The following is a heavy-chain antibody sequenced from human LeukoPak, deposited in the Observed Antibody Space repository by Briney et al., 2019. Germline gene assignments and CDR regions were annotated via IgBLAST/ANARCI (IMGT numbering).Heavy chain of an antibody. CDR2: IFHSGSA. CDR1: GGSISSRDW. D-gene: IGHD3-10*01. V-gene: IGHV4-4*02. Sequence: SGTLSLTCAVSGGSISSRDWWTWVRQPPGKGLEWIGEIFHSGSANYNPSLQSRVTMSVDTSKNQFSLKLSSLTAADTAVYYCSRFRMVRGVIIPYGLDVWGQGTSVTVSS. CDR3: SRFRMVRGVIIPYGLDV. J-gene: IGHJ6*02.